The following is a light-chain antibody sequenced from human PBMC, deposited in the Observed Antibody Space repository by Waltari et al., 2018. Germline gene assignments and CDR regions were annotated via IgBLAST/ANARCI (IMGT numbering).Light chain of an antibody. J-gene: IGKJ1*01. CDR2: DAS. V-gene: IGKV3-20*01. CDR3: QHYVRLPAT. CDR1: QSISKP. Sequence: EIILTQSPGTLSLSPGERATLSCRASQSISKPLAWYQQKPGQAPRLLIYDASTRATGIPDRFIGSGSGTDFSLTISRLEPEDSAVYYCQHYVRLPATFGQGTKVEIK.